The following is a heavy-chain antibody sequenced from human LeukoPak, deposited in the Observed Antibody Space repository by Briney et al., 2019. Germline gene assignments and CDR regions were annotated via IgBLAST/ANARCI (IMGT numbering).Heavy chain of an antibody. D-gene: IGHD1-20*01. CDR3: ANNWNVDY. V-gene: IGHV3-23*01. CDR1: GFTFSSYA. J-gene: IGHJ4*02. CDR2: ISNSGGGT. Sequence: PGGSLRLSCAASGFTFSSYAMTWVRQAPGKGLEWVSAISNSGGGTYYADSVKGRFTISRDNSKNTLYLQMNSLRAEDTAVYYCANNWNVDYWGQGTLVTVSS.